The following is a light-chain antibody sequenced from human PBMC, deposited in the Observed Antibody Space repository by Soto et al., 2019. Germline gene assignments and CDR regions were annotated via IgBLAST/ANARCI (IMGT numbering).Light chain of an antibody. J-gene: IGKJ1*01. CDR2: DAS. CDR3: QQYSSYWT. CDR1: QSISSW. Sequence: DIQMTQSPSTLSASVGDRVTITCRASQSISSWLAWYQQKPGKAPKLLIYDASSLERGVPSKFSGSGSGTEFTLTISNLQPDDFATYYCQQYSSYWTFGQGPKVDIK. V-gene: IGKV1-5*01.